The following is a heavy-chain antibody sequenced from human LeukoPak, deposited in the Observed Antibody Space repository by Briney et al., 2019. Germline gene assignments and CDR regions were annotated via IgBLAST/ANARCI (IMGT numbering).Heavy chain of an antibody. CDR2: ISGSGGST. V-gene: IGHV3-23*01. CDR1: GFTFSSYA. Sequence: GGSLRLSCAASGFTFSSYAMSWVRQAPGKGLEWVSAISGSGGSTYYADSVKGRFTISRDNAKNSLYLQMNSLRAEDTAVYYCARGSVIGSSRVLAVAAMDYWGQGTLVTVSS. D-gene: IGHD6-19*01. CDR3: ARGSVIGSSRVLAVAAMDY. J-gene: IGHJ4*02.